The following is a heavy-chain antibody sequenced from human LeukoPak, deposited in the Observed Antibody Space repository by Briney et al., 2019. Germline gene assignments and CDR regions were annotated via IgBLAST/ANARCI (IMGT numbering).Heavy chain of an antibody. CDR2: ISSSSSYI. CDR1: GFTFSSYS. V-gene: IGHV3-21*01. CDR3: AGGWELPTPGAFDI. Sequence: GGSLRLSCAASGFTFSSYSMNWVRQAPGKGLEWVSSISSSSSYIYYADSVKGRFTTSRDNAKNSLYLQMNSLRAEDTAVYYCAGGWELPTPGAFDIWGQGTMVTVSS. D-gene: IGHD1-26*01. J-gene: IGHJ3*02.